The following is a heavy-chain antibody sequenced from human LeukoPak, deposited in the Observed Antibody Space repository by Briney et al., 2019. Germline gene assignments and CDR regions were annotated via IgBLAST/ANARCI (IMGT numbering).Heavy chain of an antibody. J-gene: IGHJ4*02. V-gene: IGHV3-30-3*01. CDR3: AKDSGSYPFFLDY. CDR2: ISYDGSNK. Sequence: GGSLRLSCAASGFTFSSYAMHWVRQAPGKGLEWVAVISYDGSNKYYADSVKGRFTISRDNSKNTLYLQMNSLRAEDTAVYYCAKDSGSYPFFLDYWGQGTLVTVSS. D-gene: IGHD1-26*01. CDR1: GFTFSSYA.